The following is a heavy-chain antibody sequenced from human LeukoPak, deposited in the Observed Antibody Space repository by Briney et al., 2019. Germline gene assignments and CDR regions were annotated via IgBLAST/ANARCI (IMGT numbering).Heavy chain of an antibody. V-gene: IGHV4-31*03. CDR3: ARDVGGLLRGYFDY. CDR2: IYYRGST. Sequence: PSQTLSLTCTVSGGSISSGGYYWSWIRQHPGKGLERIGYIYYRGSTYYNPSLKSRVTISVDTSKNQFSLKLSSVTAADTAVYYCARDVGGLLRGYFDYWGQGTLVTVSS. J-gene: IGHJ4*02. CDR1: GGSISSGGYY. D-gene: IGHD3-22*01.